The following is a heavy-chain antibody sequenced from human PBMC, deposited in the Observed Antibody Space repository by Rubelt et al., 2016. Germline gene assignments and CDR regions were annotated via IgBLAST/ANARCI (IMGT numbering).Heavy chain of an antibody. CDR3: ARVIIPAGNDY. CDR2: IYYRGST. D-gene: IGHD2-2*01. V-gene: IGHV4-59*02. J-gene: IGHJ4*02. Sequence: QVQLRESGPGLVKPSETLSLTCTVSGVSVSDYYWTWIRQPPGKGLEWIGNIYYRGSTNYNPSLKSPVTISVDTAKNQFSLNRTSVTAADTAEYYCARVIIPAGNDYWGQGILVTVSS. CDR1: GVSVSDYY.